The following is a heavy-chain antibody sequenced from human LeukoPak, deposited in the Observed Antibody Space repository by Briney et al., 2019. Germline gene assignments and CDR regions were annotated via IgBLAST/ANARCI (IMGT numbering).Heavy chain of an antibody. V-gene: IGHV1-2*02. D-gene: IGHD3-3*01. CDR2: INPNSGGT. J-gene: IGHJ5*02. CDR3: ARGEDDFWSGYPMSRFDP. CDR1: GYTFTGYY. Sequence: ASVKVSCKASGYTFTGYYMHWVRQAPGQGLEWMGWINPNSGGTNYVQKFQGRVTMTRDTSISTAYMELSRLRSDDTAVYYCARGEDDFWSGYPMSRFDPRGQGTLVTVSS.